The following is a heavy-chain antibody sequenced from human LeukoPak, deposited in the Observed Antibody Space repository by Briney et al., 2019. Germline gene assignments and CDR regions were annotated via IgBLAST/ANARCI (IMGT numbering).Heavy chain of an antibody. CDR3: ARVQDYLLYGPFDI. D-gene: IGHD1-26*01. J-gene: IGHJ3*02. Sequence: KASETLSLTCTVSGGSISSGGYYWSWIRQHPGKGLEWIGYIYYSGSTNYNPSLKSRVTISVDTSKNQFSLKLSSVTAADTAVYYCARVQDYLLYGPFDIWGQGTMVTVSS. CDR2: IYYSGST. CDR1: GGSISSGGYY. V-gene: IGHV4-61*08.